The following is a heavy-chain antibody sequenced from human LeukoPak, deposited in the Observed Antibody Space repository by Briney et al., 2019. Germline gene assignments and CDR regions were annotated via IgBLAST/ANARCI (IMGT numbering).Heavy chain of an antibody. CDR3: ARVASGYSYGNGFDY. V-gene: IGHV1-69*01. D-gene: IGHD5-18*01. CDR2: IIPIFGTA. CDR1: GGTFSSYA. Sequence: SVKVSCKASGGTFSSYAISWVRQAPGQGLEWMGGIIPIFGTANYAQKIQGRVTITADESTSTAYMELSSLRSEDTAVYYCARVASGYSYGNGFDYWGQGTLVTVSS. J-gene: IGHJ4*02.